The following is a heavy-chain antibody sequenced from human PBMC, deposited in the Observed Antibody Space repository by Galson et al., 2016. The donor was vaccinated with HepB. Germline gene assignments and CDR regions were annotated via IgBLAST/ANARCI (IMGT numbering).Heavy chain of an antibody. Sequence: ETLSLTCTVSGDSIRKFSYFWGWIRQPPGRGLESIGYIHYTGNTYYNPSLRGRVTMSIDTSRNEFSLNLTSVTAADTAVYFCARRDTSWYDPWGQGILVTASP. CDR3: ARRDTSWYDP. J-gene: IGHJ5*02. V-gene: IGHV4-39*01. D-gene: IGHD2-2*01. CDR1: GDSIRKFSYF. CDR2: IHYTGNT.